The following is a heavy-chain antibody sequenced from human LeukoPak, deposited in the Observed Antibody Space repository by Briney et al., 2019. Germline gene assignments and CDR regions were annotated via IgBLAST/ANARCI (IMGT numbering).Heavy chain of an antibody. CDR3: ARDPDSSGWSSIEY. CDR1: GFTFSRYW. J-gene: IGHJ4*02. CDR2: INSDGRST. V-gene: IGHV3-74*01. D-gene: IGHD6-19*01. Sequence: PGGSLRRSCAASGFTFSRYWMHWVRQAPGKGLVWVSRINSDGRSTNYADSVKGRFTISRDNAKNTLYLQMNSLRAEDTAVYYCARDPDSSGWSSIEYWGQGTLVTVSS.